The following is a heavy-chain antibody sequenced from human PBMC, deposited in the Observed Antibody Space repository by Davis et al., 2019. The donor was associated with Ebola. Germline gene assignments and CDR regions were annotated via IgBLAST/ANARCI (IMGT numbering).Heavy chain of an antibody. D-gene: IGHD6-19*01. J-gene: IGHJ4*02. CDR3: ARSPEAVAATDFDY. CDR1: GGSFSGYY. Sequence: PSETLSLTCAVYGGSFSGYYWSWIRQSPGKGLEWIGEINHSGSTNYNPSFKSRVTISVDTSKNQFSLKLSSVTAADTAVYYCARSPEAVAATDFDYWGQGTLVTVSS. V-gene: IGHV4-34*01. CDR2: INHSGST.